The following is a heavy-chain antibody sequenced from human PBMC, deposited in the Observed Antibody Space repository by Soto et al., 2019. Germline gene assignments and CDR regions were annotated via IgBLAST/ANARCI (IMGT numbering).Heavy chain of an antibody. J-gene: IGHJ4*02. CDR1: GFTFSSFG. CDR3: ARVEQWLYIAKY. V-gene: IGHV3-30*03. Sequence: VHLLESGGGLVQPGGSLRLSCAASGFTFSSFGMHWVRQAPGKGLEWVAVISDDGSNKYYADSVKGRFTISRDNSKNTLYLQMNSLRGEDTAVYYCARVEQWLYIAKYWGQGTLVTVSS. CDR2: ISDDGSNK. D-gene: IGHD6-19*01.